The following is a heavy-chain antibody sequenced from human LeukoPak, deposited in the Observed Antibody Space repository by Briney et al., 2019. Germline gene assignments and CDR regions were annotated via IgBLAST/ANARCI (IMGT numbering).Heavy chain of an antibody. D-gene: IGHD6-13*01. V-gene: IGHV4-34*01. CDR3: AARLCSSSWYVDY. CDR1: GGSFSGYY. J-gene: IGHJ4*02. Sequence: SETLSLTCAVYGGSFSGYYWSWIRQPPGKGLEWIGEINHSGSTNYNPSLKSRVTISADTSKNQFSLKLSSVTAADTAVYYCAARLCSSSWYVDYWGQGTLVTVSS. CDR2: INHSGST.